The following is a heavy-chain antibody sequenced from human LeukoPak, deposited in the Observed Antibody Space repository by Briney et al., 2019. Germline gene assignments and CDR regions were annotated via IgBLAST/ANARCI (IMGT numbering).Heavy chain of an antibody. V-gene: IGHV4-59*08. CDR2: IHYGGST. CDR3: ASMSLGDWSTFDY. J-gene: IGHJ4*02. Sequence: SETLSLTCTVSGGSISSYHWSWIRQPPGKGLEWIGYIHYGGSTNYNPSLKSRVTISVDTSKNQFSLKLSSVTAADTAVYYCASMSLGDWSTFDYWGQGTLVTVSS. CDR1: GGSISSYH. D-gene: IGHD2-21*02.